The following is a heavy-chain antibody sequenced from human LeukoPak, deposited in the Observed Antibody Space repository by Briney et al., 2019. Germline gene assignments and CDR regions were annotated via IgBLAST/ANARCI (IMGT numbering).Heavy chain of an antibody. CDR3: ARGTLTYYYDSSGYAPGAFDI. Sequence: GGSLRLSCAASGFTFSSYSVNWVRQAPGKGLEWVSSISSSSSYIYYADSVKGRFTISRDNAKNPLYLQMNSLRAEDTAVYCCARGTLTYYYDSSGYAPGAFDIWGQGTMVTVSS. V-gene: IGHV3-21*01. J-gene: IGHJ3*02. CDR2: ISSSSSYI. D-gene: IGHD3-22*01. CDR1: GFTFSSYS.